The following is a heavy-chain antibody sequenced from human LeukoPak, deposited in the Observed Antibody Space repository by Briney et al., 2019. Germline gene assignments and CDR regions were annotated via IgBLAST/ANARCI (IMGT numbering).Heavy chain of an antibody. CDR3: ATTISSCYHFDY. D-gene: IGHD3-9*01. CDR1: GGTFSSYA. V-gene: IGHV1-69*04. CDR2: IIPIFGIA. Sequence: GASVKVSCKASGGTFSSYAISWVRQAPGQGLEWMGRIIPIFGIANYAQKFQGRVTITADKSTSTAYMELSSLRSEDTAVYYCATTISSCYHFDYWGQGTLVTVSS. J-gene: IGHJ4*02.